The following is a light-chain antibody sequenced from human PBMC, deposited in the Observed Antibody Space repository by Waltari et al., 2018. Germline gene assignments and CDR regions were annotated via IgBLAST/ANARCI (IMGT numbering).Light chain of an antibody. CDR1: QSLLYTSNNKNY. V-gene: IGKV4-1*01. CDR3: LQYLHTPRT. J-gene: IGKJ1*01. Sequence: DVVLTQSPDSLAVSLGERATLHCKSRQSLLYTSNNKNYLSWYQQKPGQPPKILIYWASIRESGVPDRVSGSGSGTDFTLTISGLQAEDVASYFCLQYLHTPRTFGQGTKVEIK. CDR2: WAS.